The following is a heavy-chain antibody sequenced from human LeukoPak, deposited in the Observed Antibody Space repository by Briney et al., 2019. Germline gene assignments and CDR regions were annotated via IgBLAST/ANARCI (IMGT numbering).Heavy chain of an antibody. D-gene: IGHD2-2*01. CDR2: ISWDGTYQ. J-gene: IGHJ4*02. V-gene: IGHV3-43*01. CDR3: ARDDQTYCSSSTCYGGAFES. CDR1: EFPFDDFT. Sequence: YPGGSLRLSCAASEFPFDDFTMHWVRQRPGKGLQWVSLISWDGTYQYYEDSVKGRFTISRHNSRNTLFLDMKSLTTDDSGLYYCARDDQTYCSSSTCYGGAFESWGQGTLVIVSS.